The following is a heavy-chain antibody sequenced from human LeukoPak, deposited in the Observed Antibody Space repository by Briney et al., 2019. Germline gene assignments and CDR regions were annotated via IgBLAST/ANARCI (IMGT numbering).Heavy chain of an antibody. CDR2: ISGGGGST. CDR3: AKDLEWELQSGAFDI. CDR1: GFAFTSYA. Sequence: GGSLRLSCAASGFAFTSYAMSWVRQAPGKGLEWVSSISGGGGSTYYADSVKGRFTISRDNSKNTLYLQMDSLRAEDTAVYYCAKDLEWELQSGAFDIWGQGTMVTVSS. D-gene: IGHD1-26*01. J-gene: IGHJ3*02. V-gene: IGHV3-23*01.